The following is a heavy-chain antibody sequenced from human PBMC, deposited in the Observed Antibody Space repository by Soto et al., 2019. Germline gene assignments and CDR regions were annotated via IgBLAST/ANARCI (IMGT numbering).Heavy chain of an antibody. J-gene: IGHJ4*02. CDR1: GGSISSGGYY. D-gene: IGHD5-18*01. V-gene: IGHV4-31*03. CDR3: ARTSRLPPGYSMHPSFDY. CDR2: IYYSGST. Sequence: SEALSLTCTVSGGSISSGGYYWSWIRQHPGKCLEWIGHIYYSGSTYYNPSLKSRVTISVDTSKNQFSLKLSSVTAADTAVYYCARTSRLPPGYSMHPSFDYWGQGSLVTVYS.